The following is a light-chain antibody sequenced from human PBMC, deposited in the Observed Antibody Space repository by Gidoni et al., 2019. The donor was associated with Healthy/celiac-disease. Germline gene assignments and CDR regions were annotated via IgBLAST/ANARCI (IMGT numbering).Light chain of an antibody. V-gene: IGKV3-15*01. CDR3: QQYNNWPPA. CDR1: QRVSSY. Sequence: ETVMPQSPATLSVSPGDRATLSCRASQRVSSYLAWYQQKPGQAPRLLIYGASTRATGIPARFSGSGSGTEFTLTISSLQSEDFAVYYCQQYNNWPPAFGQGTKLEIK. CDR2: GAS. J-gene: IGKJ2*01.